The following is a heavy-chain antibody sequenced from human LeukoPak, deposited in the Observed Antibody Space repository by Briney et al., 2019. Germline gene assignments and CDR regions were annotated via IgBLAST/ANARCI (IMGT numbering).Heavy chain of an antibody. D-gene: IGHD3-10*01. Sequence: GGSLRLSWAASGFTYSSYGMHWVRQVPGKGPVWVSRINSDGSSTTYADSVKGRFTISRDNAKNSLYLQMNSLRAEDTAVYYCARDPEVLGYGSGRDYFDYWGQGTLVTVSS. J-gene: IGHJ4*02. CDR2: INSDGSST. CDR1: GFTYSSYG. CDR3: ARDPEVLGYGSGRDYFDY. V-gene: IGHV3-74*01.